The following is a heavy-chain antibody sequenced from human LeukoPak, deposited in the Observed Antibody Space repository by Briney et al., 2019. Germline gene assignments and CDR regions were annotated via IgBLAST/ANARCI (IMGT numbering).Heavy chain of an antibody. CDR3: ARVGAWDLQRVFEY. Sequence: GGSLRLSCAASGFRFGDYWMTWARHIPGKGLEWVANIKQDGAEKHYAESVEGRFIISRDNTKNSLYLEMDIPKVEDTAVYYCARVGAWDLQRVFEYWGQGALVTVSS. CDR2: IKQDGAEK. CDR1: GFRFGDYW. J-gene: IGHJ4*02. D-gene: IGHD1-26*01. V-gene: IGHV3-7*01.